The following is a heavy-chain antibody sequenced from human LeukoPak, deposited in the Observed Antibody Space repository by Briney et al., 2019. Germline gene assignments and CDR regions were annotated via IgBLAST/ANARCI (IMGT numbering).Heavy chain of an antibody. CDR3: ARVIVGATHSFYFDY. CDR2: IYYSGST. CDR1: GGSVSSGSYY. V-gene: IGHV4-61*01. J-gene: IGHJ4*02. D-gene: IGHD1-26*01. Sequence: SETLSLTCTVSGGSVSSGSYYWSRIRQPPGKGLEWIGYIYYSGSTNYNPSLKSRVTISVDTSKNQFSLKLSSVTAADTAVYYCARVIVGATHSFYFDYWGQGTLVTASS.